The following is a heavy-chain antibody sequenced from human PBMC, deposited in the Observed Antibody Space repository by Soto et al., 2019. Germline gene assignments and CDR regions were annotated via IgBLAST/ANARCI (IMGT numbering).Heavy chain of an antibody. CDR1: GYTFTTFW. CDR2: IDPRDSYV. CDR3: ARIYCTTTCHSWFDS. V-gene: IGHV5-10-1*01. J-gene: IGHJ5*01. Sequence: GESLKISCTGFGYTFTTFWISWVRQMPGKGLEWMGRIDPRDSYVTYSPSFESHVTISVDKSISTAYLQWCSLRASDPAIYYCARIYCTTTCHSWFDSCAQGPLGTVSS. D-gene: IGHD2-2*01.